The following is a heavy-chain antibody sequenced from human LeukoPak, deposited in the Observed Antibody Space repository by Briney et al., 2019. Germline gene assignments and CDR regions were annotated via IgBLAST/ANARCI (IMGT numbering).Heavy chain of an antibody. V-gene: IGHV1-2*02. J-gene: IGHJ4*02. Sequence: ASVKVSCKASGYTFTEYYLHWVRQAPGQGLEWMGWNNPNSGATKYAQKFQGRVTMTRDTSISTAYMELSRLRSDDTAVYYCAIDGSTWYYFDYWGQGTLVTVSS. D-gene: IGHD6-13*01. CDR3: AIDGSTWYYFDY. CDR1: GYTFTEYY. CDR2: NNPNSGAT.